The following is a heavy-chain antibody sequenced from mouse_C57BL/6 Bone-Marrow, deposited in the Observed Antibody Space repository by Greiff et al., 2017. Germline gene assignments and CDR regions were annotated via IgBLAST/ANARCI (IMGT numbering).Heavy chain of an antibody. J-gene: IGHJ4*01. CDR2: IYPGDGDT. CDR1: GYAFSSYW. D-gene: IGHD2-2*01. CDR3: AIEGRGGYHYYAMDY. Sequence: QVQLQQSGAELVKPGASVKISCKASGYAFSSYWMNWVKQRPGKGLEWIGQIYPGDGDTNYNGKFKGKATLTADKSSSTAYMQLSSLTSEDSAVYFCAIEGRGGYHYYAMDYWGQGTSVTVSS. V-gene: IGHV1-80*01.